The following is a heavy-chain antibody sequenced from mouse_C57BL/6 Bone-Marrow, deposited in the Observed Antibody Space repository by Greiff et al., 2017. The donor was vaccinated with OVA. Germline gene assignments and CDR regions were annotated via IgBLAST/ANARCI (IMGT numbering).Heavy chain of an antibody. V-gene: IGHV1-81*01. CDR2: IYPSSGNT. D-gene: IGHD2-5*01. Sequence: VQLQQSGAELARPGASVKLSCKASGYTFTRYGISWVKQRTGQGLEWIGEIYPSSGNTYYNEKFKGKATLTADKSSSTAYMELRSLTSAYSAFSFCSIPYSNYVPWFAYWGQGALVTVSA. CDR1: GYTFTRYG. CDR3: SIPYSNYVPWFAY. J-gene: IGHJ3*01.